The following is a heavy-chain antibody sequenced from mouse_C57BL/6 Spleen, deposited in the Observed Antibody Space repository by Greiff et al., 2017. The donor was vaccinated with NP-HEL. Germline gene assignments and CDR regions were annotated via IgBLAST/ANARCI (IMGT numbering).Heavy chain of an antibody. CDR3: ARKAQDSGRDY. Sequence: VQLQQSGAELVRPGTSVKVSCKASGYAFTNYLIEWVKQRPGQGLAWIGVINPGSGGTNYNEKFKGKATLTADKSSSTAYMQLSSLTSEDSAVYFCARKAQDSGRDYWGQGTSVTVS. D-gene: IGHD3-2*02. V-gene: IGHV1-54*01. J-gene: IGHJ4*01. CDR1: GYAFTNYL. CDR2: INPGSGGT.